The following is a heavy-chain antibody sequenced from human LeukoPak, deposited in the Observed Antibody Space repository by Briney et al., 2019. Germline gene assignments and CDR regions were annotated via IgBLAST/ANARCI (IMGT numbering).Heavy chain of an antibody. Sequence: GGSLRLSCAASGFTFSSYGMHWVRQAPGKGLEWVAFIRYDGSNKYYADSVKGRFTISRDNSKNTLYLQMNSLRAEDTAVYYCAKDRVGVVVPAATIDYWGQGTLVTVSS. CDR1: GFTFSSYG. V-gene: IGHV3-30*02. J-gene: IGHJ4*02. CDR3: AKDRVGVVVPAATIDY. D-gene: IGHD2-2*01. CDR2: IRYDGSNK.